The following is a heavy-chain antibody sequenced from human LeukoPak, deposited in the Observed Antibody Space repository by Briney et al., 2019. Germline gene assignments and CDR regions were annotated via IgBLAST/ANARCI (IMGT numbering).Heavy chain of an antibody. CDR1: GYTFTSNG. CDR3: ARDNLGSRWFDP. V-gene: IGHV1-18*01. J-gene: IGHJ5*02. D-gene: IGHD3-10*01. CDR2: ISAYNGNT. Sequence: ASVKVSCKASGYTFTSNGISWVRQAPGQGLEWMGWISAYNGNTNYAQKLQGRVTMTTDTFMSTAYMELSSLRSEDTAVYYCARDNLGSRWFDPWGQGTLVTVSS.